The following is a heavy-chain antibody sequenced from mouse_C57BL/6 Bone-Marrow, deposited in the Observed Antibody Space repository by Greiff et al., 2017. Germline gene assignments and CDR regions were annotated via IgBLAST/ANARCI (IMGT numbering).Heavy chain of an antibody. CDR2: IDPSDSYT. CDR1: GYTFTSYW. Sequence: QVQLQQPGAELVMPGASVKLSCKASGYTFTSYWMHWVKQRPGQGLEWIGEIDPSDSYTNYNQKFKGKSQLTVDKSSSTAYMQLSSLTSEDSAVYYCATSYYYGYFDYWGQGTTLTVSS. CDR3: ATSYYYGYFDY. D-gene: IGHD1-1*01. J-gene: IGHJ2*01. V-gene: IGHV1-69*01.